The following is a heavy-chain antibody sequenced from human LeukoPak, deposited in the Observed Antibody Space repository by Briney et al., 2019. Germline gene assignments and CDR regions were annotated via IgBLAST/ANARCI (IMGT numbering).Heavy chain of an antibody. Sequence: GGSLRLSCAASGFTFSSYSMNWVRQAPGKGLEWVSSISSSSSYIYYADSVKGRFTISRDNSKSTLYLQMNSLRAEDTAGYYCAKDGGGTIFGMVIILHYMDVWGKGTTVTVSS. CDR1: GFTFSSYS. D-gene: IGHD3-3*01. J-gene: IGHJ6*03. V-gene: IGHV3-21*04. CDR3: AKDGGGTIFGMVIILHYMDV. CDR2: ISSSSSYI.